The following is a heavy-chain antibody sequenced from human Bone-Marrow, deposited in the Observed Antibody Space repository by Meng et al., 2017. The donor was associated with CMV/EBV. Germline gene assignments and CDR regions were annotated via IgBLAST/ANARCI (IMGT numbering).Heavy chain of an antibody. CDR3: ARDWGTVVVTGMDV. J-gene: IGHJ6*02. CDR1: GFTFSSYE. Sequence: GESLKISCAASGFTFSSYEMNWVRQAPGKGLEWVSYISSSGSTIYYADSVKGRFTISRDNAKNSLYLQMNSLRAEDTAVYYCARDWGTVVVTGMDVWGQGTTVTVSS. V-gene: IGHV3-48*03. CDR2: ISSSGSTI. D-gene: IGHD3-22*01.